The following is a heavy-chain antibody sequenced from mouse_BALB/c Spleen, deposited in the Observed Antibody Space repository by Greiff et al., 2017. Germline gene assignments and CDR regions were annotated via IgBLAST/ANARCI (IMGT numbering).Heavy chain of an antibody. Sequence: VKLVESGPGLVAPSQSLSITCTVSGFSLTSYGVHWVRQPPGKGLEWLGVIWAGGSTNYNSALMSRLSISKDNSKSQVFLKMNSLQTDDTAMYYCASYDYDGPFAYWGQGTLVTVSA. CDR2: IWAGGST. D-gene: IGHD2-4*01. CDR1: GFSLTSYG. CDR3: ASYDYDGPFAY. V-gene: IGHV2-9*02. J-gene: IGHJ3*01.